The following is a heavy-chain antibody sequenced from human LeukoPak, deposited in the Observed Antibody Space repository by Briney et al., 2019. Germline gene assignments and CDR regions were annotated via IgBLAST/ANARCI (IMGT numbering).Heavy chain of an antibody. CDR2: IYYSGST. D-gene: IGHD4-17*01. J-gene: IGHJ4*02. Sequence: SSETLSLTCTVSGGSISTYSWSWIRQPPGKGLEWIGYIYYSGSTYYNPSLKSRVTISVDTSKNQFSLKLSSVTAADTAVYYCAREVGTTVTSRRFDYWGQGTLVTVSS. V-gene: IGHV4-59*12. CDR1: GGSISTYS. CDR3: AREVGTTVTSRRFDY.